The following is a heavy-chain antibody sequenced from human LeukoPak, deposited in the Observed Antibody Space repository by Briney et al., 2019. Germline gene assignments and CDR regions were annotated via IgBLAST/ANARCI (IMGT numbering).Heavy chain of an antibody. CDR1: GFTFNNYA. CDR3: SKWGDYDVLTGYYVSDF. D-gene: IGHD3-9*01. CDR2: ILGSGRSA. V-gene: IGHV3-23*01. J-gene: IGHJ4*02. Sequence: PGGSLRLSCAASGFTFNNYAMSWVRQAPGKGLEWVSAILGSGRSAYYADSVKGRFTISRDNSKNSLFLQMNSLRVEDTALYYCSKWGDYDVLTGYYVSDFWGQGTLVTVSA.